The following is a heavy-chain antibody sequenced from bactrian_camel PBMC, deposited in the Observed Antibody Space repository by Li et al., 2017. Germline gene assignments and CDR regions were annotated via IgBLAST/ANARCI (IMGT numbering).Heavy chain of an antibody. CDR2: IGSGRAT. D-gene: IGHD2*01. V-gene: IGHV3S67*01. CDR3: AASWDVTATTALGSIIYPDQFGY. J-gene: IGHJ6*01. CDR1: GYTDDGRC. Sequence: LVESGGGSVRAGTSLTLTCVTSGYTDDGRCMGWFRQVPGKQREKVALIGSGRATHYSQSVKGRFTISKDSAKSILYLQMDNLKPEDSGTYRCAASWDVTATTALGSIIYPDQFGYWGDGTQVTVS.